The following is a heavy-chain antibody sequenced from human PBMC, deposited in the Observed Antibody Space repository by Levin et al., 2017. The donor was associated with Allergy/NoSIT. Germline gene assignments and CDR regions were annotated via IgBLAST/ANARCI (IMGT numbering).Heavy chain of an antibody. J-gene: IGHJ6*03. D-gene: IGHD3-3*01. V-gene: IGHV3-7*01. CDR3: ARGGPHSHYDFWSGYGYYYDYYMDV. Sequence: GGSLRLSCAASGFTFSSYWMSWVRQAPGKGLEWVANIKQDGSEKYYVDSVKGRFTISRDNAKNSLYLQMNSLRAEDTAVYYCARGGPHSHYDFWSGYGYYYDYYMDVWGKGTTVTVSS. CDR2: IKQDGSEK. CDR1: GFTFSSYW.